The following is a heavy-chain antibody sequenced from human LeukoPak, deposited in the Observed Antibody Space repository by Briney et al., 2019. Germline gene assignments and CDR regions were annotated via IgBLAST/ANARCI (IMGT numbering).Heavy chain of an antibody. Sequence: ASVTVSCKASGYTFTSYGISWVRQAPGQGLEWMGWISAYNGNTNYAQKLQGRVTMTTDTSTSTAYMELRSLRSDGTAVYYCARDLRVAEAGRDFDYWGQGTLVTVSS. CDR1: GYTFTSYG. CDR2: ISAYNGNT. J-gene: IGHJ4*02. V-gene: IGHV1-18*01. CDR3: ARDLRVAEAGRDFDY. D-gene: IGHD6-19*01.